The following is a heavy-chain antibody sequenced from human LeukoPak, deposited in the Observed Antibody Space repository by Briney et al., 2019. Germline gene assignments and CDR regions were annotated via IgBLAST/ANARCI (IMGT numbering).Heavy chain of an antibody. Sequence: PGGSLRLSCEASGFSFSSYAMTWVRQAPGKGLERVSGISRSGDSTYNADSVKGRFTISRDNSKNTLYLQMNSLRAEDTALYYCARSSSLYGSWFDPWGQGALVTVSS. CDR3: ARSSSLYGSWFDP. V-gene: IGHV3-23*01. CDR2: ISRSGDST. J-gene: IGHJ5*02. CDR1: GFSFSSYA. D-gene: IGHD6-13*01.